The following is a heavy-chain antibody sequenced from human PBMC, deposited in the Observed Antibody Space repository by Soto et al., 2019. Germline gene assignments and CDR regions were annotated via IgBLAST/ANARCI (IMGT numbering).Heavy chain of an antibody. CDR1: GGTFSSYA. J-gene: IGHJ6*02. V-gene: IGHV1-69*13. Sequence: SVKVSCKASGGTFSSYAISWVRQAPGQGLEWMGGIIPIFGTANYAQKFQGRVTITADESTSTAYMELSSLRSEDTAVYYCARVRSGRKLDYYYGMDVWGQGTTVTVSS. D-gene: IGHD1-26*01. CDR2: IIPIFGTA. CDR3: ARVRSGRKLDYYYGMDV.